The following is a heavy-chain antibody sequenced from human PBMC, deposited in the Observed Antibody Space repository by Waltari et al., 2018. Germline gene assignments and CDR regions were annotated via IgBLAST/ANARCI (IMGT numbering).Heavy chain of an antibody. CDR1: GMTFSNYW. CDR2: IKQEGSEK. D-gene: IGHD4-17*01. CDR3: VTGLTTVTAKDYFDH. J-gene: IGHJ4*02. V-gene: IGHV3-7*01. Sequence: VQLVESGGGSVQPGGSLRLSCADSGMTFSNYWMNWVRQAPGRGQGGVANIKQEGSEKNNVDSLEGRFSIARDNAQNSLYLQMNSLRAEDTAIYYCVTGLTTVTAKDYFDHWGQGALVTVSS.